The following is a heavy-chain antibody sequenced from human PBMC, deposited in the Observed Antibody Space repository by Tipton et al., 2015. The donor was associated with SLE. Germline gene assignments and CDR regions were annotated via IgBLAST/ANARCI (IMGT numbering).Heavy chain of an antibody. D-gene: IGHD3-10*01. Sequence: GLVKPSETLSLTCAVYGGSFRGYYWSWIRQPPGKGLEWIGEINHSGSTTYNPSLKSRVTISVDTSKTHFSLKLSSVTAADTAVYYCARELRAGYFDYWGQGTLVTVSS. J-gene: IGHJ4*02. CDR2: INHSGST. CDR3: ARELRAGYFDY. V-gene: IGHV4-34*01. CDR1: GGSFRGYY.